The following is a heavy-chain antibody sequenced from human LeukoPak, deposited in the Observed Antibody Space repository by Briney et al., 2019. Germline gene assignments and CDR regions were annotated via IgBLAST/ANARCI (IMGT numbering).Heavy chain of an antibody. Sequence: SVKVSCKASGGTFSSYAISWVRQAPGQGLEWMGGIIPIFGTANYAQKFQGRVTITADESTSTAYMELSSLRSEDTAVYYCARDTRHRYCSSTSCYRGWLDPWGQGTLVTVSS. D-gene: IGHD2-2*01. CDR2: IIPIFGTA. V-gene: IGHV1-69*13. J-gene: IGHJ5*02. CDR3: ARDTRHRYCSSTSCYRGWLDP. CDR1: GGTFSSYA.